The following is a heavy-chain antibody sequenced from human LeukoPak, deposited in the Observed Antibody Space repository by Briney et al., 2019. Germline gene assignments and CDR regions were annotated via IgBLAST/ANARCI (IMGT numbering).Heavy chain of an antibody. D-gene: IGHD3-10*01. Sequence: VASVKVSCKASGYTLTDSYIHWVRQAPGQGLEWIGWINPNGGETIYAQKLQGSVTMTRDTSINTAYMELNRLRSDDTAVYFCARTRGHHATMAYFDYWGQGTLVTVSS. CDR1: GYTLTDSY. CDR3: ARTRGHHATMAYFDY. V-gene: IGHV1-2*02. J-gene: IGHJ4*02. CDR2: INPNGGET.